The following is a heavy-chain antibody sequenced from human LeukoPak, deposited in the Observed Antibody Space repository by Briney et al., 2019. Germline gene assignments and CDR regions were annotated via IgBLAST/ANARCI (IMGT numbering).Heavy chain of an antibody. V-gene: IGHV1-69*13. CDR1: GGTFSSYA. D-gene: IGHD6-6*01. CDR3: ARLPVWIAARPYYYYGMDV. J-gene: IGHJ6*02. CDR2: IIPIFGTA. Sequence: SVKVSCKASGGTFSSYAISWVRQAPGQGLEWMGGIIPIFGTADYAQKFQGRVTITADESTSTAYMELSSLRSEDTAVYYCARLPVWIAARPYYYYGMDVWGQGTTVTVSS.